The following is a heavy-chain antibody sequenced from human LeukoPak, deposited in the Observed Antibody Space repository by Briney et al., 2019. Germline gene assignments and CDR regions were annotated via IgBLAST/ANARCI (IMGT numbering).Heavy chain of an antibody. CDR1: GGSISSYY. CDR3: ARTPNYGDYVWFYDY. Sequence: SETLSLTCTVSGGSISSYYWSWIRQPPGKGLEWIGYIYYSGSTNYNPSLKSRVTISVDTSKNQFSLKLSSVTAADTAVYYCARTPNYGDYVWFYDYWGQGTVVSVSS. D-gene: IGHD3-16*01. V-gene: IGHV4-59*01. J-gene: IGHJ4*02. CDR2: IYYSGST.